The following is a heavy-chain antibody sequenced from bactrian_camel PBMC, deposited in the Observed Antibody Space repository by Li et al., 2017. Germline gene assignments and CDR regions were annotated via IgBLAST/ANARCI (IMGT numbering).Heavy chain of an antibody. V-gene: IGHV3S1*01. D-gene: IGHD5*01. CDR2: IDGNGSA. Sequence: HVQLVESGGGSVEAGGSLRLSCQASGYSFSSNCMAWFRQAPGKEREGVAAIDGNGSASYADSVKGRFTISKDNAKNTLYLQMNSLSSDDTAVYSCAAGLATLGAYNYWGQGTQVTVS. J-gene: IGHJ4*01. CDR1: GYSFSSNC. CDR3: AAGLATLGAYNY.